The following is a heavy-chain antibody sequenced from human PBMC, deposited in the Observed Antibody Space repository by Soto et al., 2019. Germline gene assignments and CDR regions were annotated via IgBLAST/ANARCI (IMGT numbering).Heavy chain of an antibody. V-gene: IGHV4-59*08. CDR2: IYYSGST. D-gene: IGHD3-16*02. CDR3: ARALIMITFGGVIPGDDY. Sequence: PSETLSLTCTVSGGSISSYYWSWIRQPPGKGLEWIGYIYYSGSTNYNPSLKSRVTISVDTSKNQFSLKLNSMTAADTAVYYCARALIMITFGGVIPGDDYWGQGTLVTVSS. J-gene: IGHJ4*02. CDR1: GGSISSYY.